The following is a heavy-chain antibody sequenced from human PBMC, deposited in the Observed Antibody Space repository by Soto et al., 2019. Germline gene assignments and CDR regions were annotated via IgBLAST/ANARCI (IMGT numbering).Heavy chain of an antibody. CDR1: GYSFTSYW. J-gene: IGHJ6*02. Sequence: GESLKISCKGSGYSFTSYWISWVRQASGKGLEWVGRIRSKANSYATAYAASVKGRFTISRDDSKNTAYLQMNSLKTEDTAVYYCTRHFIRGYCSSTSCSPLYYYGMDVWGQGTTVTVSS. CDR3: TRHFIRGYCSSTSCSPLYYYGMDV. CDR2: IRSKANSYAT. V-gene: IGHV3-73*01. D-gene: IGHD2-2*01.